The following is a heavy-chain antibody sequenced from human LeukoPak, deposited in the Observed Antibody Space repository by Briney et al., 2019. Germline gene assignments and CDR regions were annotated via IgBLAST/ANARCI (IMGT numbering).Heavy chain of an antibody. CDR1: GYTFTGYY. J-gene: IGHJ6*04. D-gene: IGHD6-13*01. Sequence: GASVKVSCKASGYTFTGYYMHWVRQAPGQGLEWMGWINPNSGGTNYAQKFQGWVTMTRDTSISTAYMELSRLRSDDTAVYYCARGGVAAAGPIDYYYGMDVWGKGTTVTVSS. CDR3: ARGGVAAAGPIDYYYGMDV. CDR2: INPNSGGT. V-gene: IGHV1-2*04.